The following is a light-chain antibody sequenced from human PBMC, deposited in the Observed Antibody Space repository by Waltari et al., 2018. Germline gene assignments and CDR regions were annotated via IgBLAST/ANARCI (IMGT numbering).Light chain of an antibody. CDR3: QQRASWPTLT. CDR1: QSVYTL. J-gene: IGKJ4*01. V-gene: IGKV3-11*01. CDR2: HAS. Sequence: VFTQSPATLSVSPGEAATHSCRASQSVYTLLAWYQHKPGQAPGLLLHHASKRATGTPARFSGSGSGTDFTLCIGSLEPEESAVYFCQQRASWPTLTVGGGNTVEI.